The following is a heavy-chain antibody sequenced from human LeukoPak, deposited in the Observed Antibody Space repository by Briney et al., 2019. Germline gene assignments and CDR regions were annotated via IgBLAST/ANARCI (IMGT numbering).Heavy chain of an antibody. J-gene: IGHJ6*02. CDR3: ARHKGYGSGMPNYYYYGMDV. CDR2: IYPGDSDT. CDR1: GYSFTSYW. V-gene: IGHV5-51*01. Sequence: GESLKISCKGSGYSFTSYWIGWVRQMPGKGLEWMEIIYPGDSDTRYSPSFQGQVTISADKSISTAYLQWSSLKASDTAMYYCARHKGYGSGMPNYYYYGMDVWGQGTTVTVSS. D-gene: IGHD3-10*01.